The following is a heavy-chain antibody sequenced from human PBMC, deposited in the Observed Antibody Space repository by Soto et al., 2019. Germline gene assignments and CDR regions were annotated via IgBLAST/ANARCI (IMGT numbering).Heavy chain of an antibody. D-gene: IGHD3-16*02. CDR3: ARGGLYSYPY. J-gene: IGHJ4*02. CDR1: GYTFIGYS. Sequence: ASVKVSCKASGYTFIGYSIHWVRQAPGQGLEWMGRINPNSGETNFAQTFRGRVTMTTDTSVSTAFMELSRLTSDDTAVYYCARGGLYSYPYWGQGTLVTVSS. CDR2: INPNSGET. V-gene: IGHV1-2*02.